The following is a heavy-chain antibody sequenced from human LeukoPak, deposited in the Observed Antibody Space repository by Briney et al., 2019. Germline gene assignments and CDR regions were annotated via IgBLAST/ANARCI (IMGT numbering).Heavy chain of an antibody. V-gene: IGHV1-18*01. CDR3: ARSGRGTYYYFDL. CDR1: SYSVNRYG. J-gene: IGHJ4*02. CDR2: ISGYNGNT. D-gene: IGHD5-12*01. Sequence: ASVTVSCKASSYSVNRYGISWVRQAPGQGLEWMGWISGYNGNTNYAQTFLSRVSMTADTSTSTAYMELRSLTSDDTAVYYCARSGRGTYYYFDLWGQGTLVTVSS.